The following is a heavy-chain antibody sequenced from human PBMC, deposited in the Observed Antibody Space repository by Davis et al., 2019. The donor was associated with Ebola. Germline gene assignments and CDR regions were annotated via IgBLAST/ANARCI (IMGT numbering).Heavy chain of an antibody. CDR2: IYYSGST. CDR3: ARGDFRGNERDY. D-gene: IGHD4-23*01. Sequence: MPSETLSLTCTVSGGSISSSSYFWGWIRQPPGKGLEWIGSIYYSGSTNYSPSLKSRVTISIDTSKNQFSLRLNSVAAADTAVYYCARGDFRGNERDYWGQGTLVTVSS. V-gene: IGHV4-39*07. J-gene: IGHJ4*02. CDR1: GGSISSSSYF.